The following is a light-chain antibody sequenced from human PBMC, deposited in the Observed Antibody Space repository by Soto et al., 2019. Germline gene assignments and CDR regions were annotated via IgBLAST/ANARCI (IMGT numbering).Light chain of an antibody. V-gene: IGKV1-27*01. J-gene: IGKJ1*01. CDR1: QGINNY. CDR3: QNYDSVPRT. Sequence: DIQMTQSPSSLSASVGDTVTITCRASQGINNYLAWFQQRPGKVPKLLIYAASTLQSGVPSRFRGSRSGTDFTLTISSLQPEDVATFXCQNYDSVPRTFGQGTKVEIK. CDR2: AAS.